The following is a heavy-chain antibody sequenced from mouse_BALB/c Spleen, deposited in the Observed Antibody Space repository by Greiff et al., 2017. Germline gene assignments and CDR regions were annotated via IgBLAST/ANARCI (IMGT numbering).Heavy chain of an antibody. CDR2: IDPENGNT. D-gene: IGHD2-3*01. CDR3: ARSWAMIKDYCDC. J-gene: IGHJ2*01. V-gene: IGHV14-1*02. CDR1: GFTIKDYY. Sequence: EVQLQQSGAELVRPGALVKLSCKASGFTIKDYYMHWVKQRPEQGLEWIGWIDPENGNTIYEPKFQGKASITADTSSNTAYLQLSSLTSEDTAVYYCARSWAMIKDYCDCGGRGTTLTVSS.